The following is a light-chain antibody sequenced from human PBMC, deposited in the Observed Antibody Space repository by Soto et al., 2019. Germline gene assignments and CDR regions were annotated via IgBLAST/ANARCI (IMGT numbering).Light chain of an antibody. CDR3: CSYAGSSWV. CDR1: NSDVGGYNL. J-gene: IGLJ3*02. CDR2: EAT. V-gene: IGLV2-23*01. Sequence: QSALTQPASVSGSPGQSISFSCTGTNSDVGGYNLVSWYQHHPGKAPKLIIYEATKRPSGISDRFSGSKSGNTASLTISGLQDEDEADYHCCSYAGSSWVFGGGTKVTVL.